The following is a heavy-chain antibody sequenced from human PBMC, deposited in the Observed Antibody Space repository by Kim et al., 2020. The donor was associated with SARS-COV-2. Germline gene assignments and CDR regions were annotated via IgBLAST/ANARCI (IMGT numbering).Heavy chain of an antibody. CDR2: INPNSGGT. J-gene: IGHJ4*02. Sequence: ASVKVSCKASGYTFTGYYMHWVRQAPGQGLEWMGRINPNSGGTNYAQKFQGRVTMTRDTSISTAYMELSRLRSDDTAVYYCARTKGPSPAIAAAGGLGYWGQGTLVTVSS. CDR3: ARTKGPSPAIAAAGGLGY. D-gene: IGHD6-13*01. CDR1: GYTFTGYY. V-gene: IGHV1-2*06.